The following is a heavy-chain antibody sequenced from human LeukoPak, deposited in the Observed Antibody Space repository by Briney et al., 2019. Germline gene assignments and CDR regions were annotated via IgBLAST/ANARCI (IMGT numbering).Heavy chain of an antibody. CDR3: ARVPDWTYVPDY. CDR2: IKSSNT. J-gene: IGHJ4*02. V-gene: IGHV4-61*02. Sequence: SETLSLTCTVSGGSISSDRFYWTWVRQPAGKGLEWIGRIKSSNTNYNPSLKSRVSISLDTSTNQFSLKLSSLTAADTAVYYCARVPDWTYVPDYRGQGTLVTVSS. CDR1: GGSISSDRFY. D-gene: IGHD3-16*01.